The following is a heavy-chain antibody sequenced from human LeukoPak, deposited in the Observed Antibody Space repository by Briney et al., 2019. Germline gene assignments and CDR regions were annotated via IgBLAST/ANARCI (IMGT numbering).Heavy chain of an antibody. V-gene: IGHV3-53*05. J-gene: IGHJ4*02. CDR2: IYSGGST. CDR3: ARDWDGDSPIITDY. D-gene: IGHD3-16*01. Sequence: GGSLRLSCAASGFTVSSNFMSWVRQAPGKGLEWVSVIYSGGSTYYADSVKGRFTISGDNSKNTLYLQMNSLRPEDTAVYYCARDWDGDSPIITDYWGQGTLVTVSS. CDR1: GFTVSSNF.